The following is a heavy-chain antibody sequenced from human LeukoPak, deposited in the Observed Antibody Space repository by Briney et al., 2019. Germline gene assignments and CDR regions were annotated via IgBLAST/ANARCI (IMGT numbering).Heavy chain of an antibody. J-gene: IGHJ4*02. CDR1: GSCFTSYW. CDR2: IYPGDSDT. D-gene: IGHD3-10*01. CDR3: ASSRRITMVRGVTVIDY. V-gene: IGHV5-51*01. Sequence: GASLQISCKAAGSCFTSYWIGWVRPLPGKGLEWMGIIYPGDSDTKYSPSFQSEVTISADKSISTSFLQWSSLKAWDTAMYYCASSRRITMVRGVTVIDYWGQGTLVTVSS.